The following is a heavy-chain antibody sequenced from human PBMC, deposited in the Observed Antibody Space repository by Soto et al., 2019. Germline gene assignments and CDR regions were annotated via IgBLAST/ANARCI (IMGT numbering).Heavy chain of an antibody. D-gene: IGHD3-10*02. J-gene: IGHJ5*02. CDR2: FIPIFGTT. CDR3: ARVDSSMFEGGEWFDP. Sequence: QVVQSGAEVKKPGSSVKVSCKASGGTFNRQACSWVRQAPGQGLEWMGGFIPIFGTTDYSQKFQGRVTITADEAPSTAYMELSSLTSDDTAVYYCARVDSSMFEGGEWFDPWGQGTLVTVSS. V-gene: IGHV1-69*12. CDR1: GGTFNRQA.